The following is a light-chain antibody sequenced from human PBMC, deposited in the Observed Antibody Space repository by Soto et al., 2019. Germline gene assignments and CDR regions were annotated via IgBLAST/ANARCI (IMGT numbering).Light chain of an antibody. J-gene: IGKJ1*01. CDR2: AAS. V-gene: IGKV1-39*01. Sequence: DIQMTQSPSSLSASVGDRVTITCRASQSISSYLNWYQQKPGKAPKLLIYAASSLQSGVPSRFSGSGSGTDFTLTIRSLQPEDFATYCFQQSYSTPTFGQGTKLEIK. CDR3: QQSYSTPT. CDR1: QSISSY.